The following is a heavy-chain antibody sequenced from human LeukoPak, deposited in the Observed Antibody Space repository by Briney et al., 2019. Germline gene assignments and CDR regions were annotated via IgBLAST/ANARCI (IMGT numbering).Heavy chain of an antibody. J-gene: IGHJ4*02. CDR1: GLTFSSYA. Sequence: GGSLRLSCAASGLTFSSYAMSWVRQAPGKGLEWVSTISGSGASTYYVDSVKGRFTISRDNSKNTLYLQMNSLRAEDTAVYYCKIGYYDSSGYYPTLHYWGQGTLVTVSS. D-gene: IGHD3-22*01. CDR3: KIGYYDSSGYYPTLHY. V-gene: IGHV3-23*01. CDR2: ISGSGAST.